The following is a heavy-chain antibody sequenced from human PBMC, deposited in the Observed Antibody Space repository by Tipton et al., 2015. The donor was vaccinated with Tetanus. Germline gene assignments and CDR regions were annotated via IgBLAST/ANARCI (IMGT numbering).Heavy chain of an antibody. D-gene: IGHD1-14*01. J-gene: IGHJ4*02. V-gene: IGHV1-69*15. CDR1: GGGFSQFA. Sequence: QSGAEVKKPGSSVKVSCKASGGGFSQFAISWVRQAPGQGLELMGTIIPAFTTVTYEQKFRGIVTITADGSTSTAYMELSSLTSDDTAVYFCARGHSPLYNRNFGYFDFWGQGTLVTVSS. CDR2: IIPAFTTV. CDR3: ARGHSPLYNRNFGYFDF.